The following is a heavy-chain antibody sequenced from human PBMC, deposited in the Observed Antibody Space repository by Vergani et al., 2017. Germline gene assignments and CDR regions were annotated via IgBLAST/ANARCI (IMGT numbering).Heavy chain of an antibody. J-gene: IGHJ6*03. CDR3: ARDYYDSSPRSLWGASDYYYYYMDV. Sequence: DVHLAESGGGFFQPGGSLRLSCSASGVSFNSYWMHWVRQVPGKGLLWVSRIKSDGSITAYADSVKGRFTISRDNAKNSLYLQMNSLRAEDTAVYYCARDYYDSSPRSLWGASDYYYYYMDVWGKGTTVTVSS. V-gene: IGHV3-74*03. CDR1: GVSFNSYW. CDR2: IKSDGSIT. D-gene: IGHD3-22*01.